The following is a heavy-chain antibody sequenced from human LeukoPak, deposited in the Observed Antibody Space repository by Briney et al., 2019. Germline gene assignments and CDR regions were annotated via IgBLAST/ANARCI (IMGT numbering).Heavy chain of an antibody. CDR3: AKTSVSSGWPELFDF. CDR2: ISGSGANT. J-gene: IGHJ4*02. V-gene: IGHV3-23*01. CDR1: EFTFDSYA. Sequence: GGSLRLSCAASEFTFDSYAMNWVRQAPGKGLEWVSAISGSGANTYYANSVKGRFTISRDNSKSTLFLQIDSLRAEDTAIYNCAKTSVSSGWPELFDFWGQGTLVTVSS. D-gene: IGHD6-19*01.